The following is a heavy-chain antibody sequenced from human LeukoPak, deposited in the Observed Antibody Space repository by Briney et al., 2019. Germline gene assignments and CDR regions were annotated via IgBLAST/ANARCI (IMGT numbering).Heavy chain of an antibody. CDR1: GGSISSGGYY. V-gene: IGHV4-31*03. D-gene: IGHD5-18*01. Sequence: SETLSLTCTVSGGSISSGGYYWSWIRQHPGKGLEWIGYIYYSGSTYYNPSLKSRVTISVDTSKNQFSLKLSSVTAADTAVYYCARSVGYSYGYNLSPQGAFDIWAKGQWSPSLQ. CDR2: IYYSGST. CDR3: ARSVGYSYGYNLSPQGAFDI. J-gene: IGHJ3*02.